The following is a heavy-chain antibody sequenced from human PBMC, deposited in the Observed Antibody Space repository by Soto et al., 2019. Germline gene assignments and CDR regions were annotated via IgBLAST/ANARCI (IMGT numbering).Heavy chain of an antibody. CDR3: TTGYGSDWYG. CDR1: GITLDSAW. D-gene: IGHD6-19*01. Sequence: GGSLRLSCAASGITLDSAWVNWVRQAPGKGLEWVAQAKRKAAGGAIDYAAPVKGRFIISRDDSKNMAYLQMNSLKIEDTALYYCTTGYGSDWYGWGQGTLVTVSS. V-gene: IGHV3-15*01. J-gene: IGHJ4*02. CDR2: AKRKAAGGAI.